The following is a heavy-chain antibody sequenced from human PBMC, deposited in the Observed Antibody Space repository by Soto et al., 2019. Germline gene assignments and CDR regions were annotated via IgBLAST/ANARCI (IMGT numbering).Heavy chain of an antibody. Sequence: QVQLVQSGAEVKKPGSSVKVSCKASGGTFSSYTISWVRQAPGQGLEWMGRIIPILGIANYAQKFQGRVTITADKSTSTAYMELSSLRSEDTAVYSCATSNYGSGSYRHSGWFDPWGQGTLVTVSS. CDR1: GGTFSSYT. D-gene: IGHD3-10*01. J-gene: IGHJ5*02. V-gene: IGHV1-69*02. CDR3: ATSNYGSGSYRHSGWFDP. CDR2: IIPILGIA.